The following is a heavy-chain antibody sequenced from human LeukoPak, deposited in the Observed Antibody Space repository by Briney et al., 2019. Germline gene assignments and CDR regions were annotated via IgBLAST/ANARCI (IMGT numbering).Heavy chain of an antibody. Sequence: SETLSLTCAVYGGSFSGYYWSWIRQPPGKGLEWIGEINHSGSTNYNPSLKSRVTISVDTSKNQFSLKLSSVTAAGTAVYYCARGPRVRWFDPWGQGTLATVSS. CDR2: INHSGST. CDR1: GGSFSGYY. CDR3: ARGPRVRWFDP. J-gene: IGHJ5*02. V-gene: IGHV4-34*01.